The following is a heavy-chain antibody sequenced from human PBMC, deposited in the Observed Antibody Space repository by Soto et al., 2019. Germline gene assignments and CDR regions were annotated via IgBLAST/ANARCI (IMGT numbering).Heavy chain of an antibody. D-gene: IGHD3-10*01. CDR1: VFTVISNY. J-gene: IGHJ5*02. CDR3: ARELSWFDP. Sequence: PGWSLTLSCASSVFTVISNYMSWVRQAPGKGLEWVSVIYSGGSTYYADSVKGRFTISRDNSKNTLYLQMNSLRAEDTAVYYCARELSWFDPWGQGALVTVS. V-gene: IGHV3-53*01. CDR2: IYSGGST.